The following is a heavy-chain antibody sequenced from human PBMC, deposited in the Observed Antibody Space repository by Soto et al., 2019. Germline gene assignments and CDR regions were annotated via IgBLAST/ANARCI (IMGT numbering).Heavy chain of an antibody. CDR2: ISAYNGNT. Sequence: QVQLVQSGAEVKKPGASVKVSCKASGYTFASYAISWMRQAPGQGLEWMGWISAYNGNTNYAQNFQGRLTITADESTSTAYMELTSLRSEDTAVYYCARDKDRQQLGGNYYYGIDVWGQGTTVTVSS. J-gene: IGHJ6*02. CDR1: GYTFASYA. D-gene: IGHD3-3*02. V-gene: IGHV1-18*01. CDR3: ARDKDRQQLGGNYYYGIDV.